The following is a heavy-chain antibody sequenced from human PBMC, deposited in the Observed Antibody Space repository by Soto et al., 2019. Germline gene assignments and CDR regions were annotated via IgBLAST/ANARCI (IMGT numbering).Heavy chain of an antibody. D-gene: IGHD3-22*01. J-gene: IGHJ5*02. Sequence: ASVKVSCKVSGYTLTELSMHWVRQAPGKGLEWMGGFDPEDGETIYAQKFQGRVTMTEDTSTDTAYMELSSLRSEDTAVYYCATARITMIVVATVVGFDPWGQGTLVTVSS. CDR2: FDPEDGET. CDR3: ATARITMIVVATVVGFDP. V-gene: IGHV1-24*01. CDR1: GYTLTELS.